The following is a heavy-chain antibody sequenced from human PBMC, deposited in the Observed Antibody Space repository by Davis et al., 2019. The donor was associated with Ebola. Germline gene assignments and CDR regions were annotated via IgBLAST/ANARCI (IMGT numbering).Heavy chain of an antibody. Sequence: GGSLRLSCAASGFRFSDYGMHWARQAPGKGREWVAVIIYNGTNQYYADSVKGRFTISRDNFKNMLYLQMNSLRPEDKAVYYCAKDLYYAMDVWGQGTTVTVSS. CDR2: IIYNGTNQ. J-gene: IGHJ6*02. V-gene: IGHV3-30*18. CDR3: AKDLYYAMDV. CDR1: GFRFSDYG.